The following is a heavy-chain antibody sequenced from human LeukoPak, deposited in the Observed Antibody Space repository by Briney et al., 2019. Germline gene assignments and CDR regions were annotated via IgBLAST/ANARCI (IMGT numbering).Heavy chain of an antibody. CDR1: GFTFSSCE. J-gene: IGHJ5*02. D-gene: IGHD6-6*01. CDR2: VKQDGSEK. V-gene: IGHV3-7*01. Sequence: GGSLRLSCGASGFTFSSCEMNWVRQAPGKGLEWVANVKQDGSEKYYVDSVKGRFTISRDNAKNSLYLQMNSLRAEDTAVYYCARDPLPSIAARPNWFDPWGQGTLVTVSS. CDR3: ARDPLPSIAARPNWFDP.